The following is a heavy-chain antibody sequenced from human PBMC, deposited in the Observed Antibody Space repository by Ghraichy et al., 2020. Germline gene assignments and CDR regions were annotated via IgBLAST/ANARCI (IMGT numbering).Heavy chain of an antibody. V-gene: IGHV3-53*01. CDR2: IYSGGST. CDR1: GFTVSSNY. D-gene: IGHD5-18*01. Sequence: GSLRLSCAASGFTVSSNYMSWVRQAPGKGLEWVSVIYSGGSTYYADSVKGRFTISRDNSKNTLYLQMNSLRAEDKAVYYCARDERMNTAIRGSYGMDVWGQGTTVTVSS. CDR3: ARDERMNTAIRGSYGMDV. J-gene: IGHJ6*02.